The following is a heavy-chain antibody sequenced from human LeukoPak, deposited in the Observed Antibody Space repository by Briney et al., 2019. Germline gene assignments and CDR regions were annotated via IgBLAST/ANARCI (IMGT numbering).Heavy chain of an antibody. CDR1: GFTFTSYA. V-gene: IGHV3-23*01. D-gene: IGHD4-17*01. Sequence: GSLRLSCAASGFTFTSYAINWVRQAPGKGLGWVSGIRAGGEDTYYAVSEKGRFTISRDNSRNTLYLQPTSLRAEYTAVYYCTIHGDYGSYFDSWGQGTLVTVSS. J-gene: IGHJ4*02. CDR3: TIHGDYGSYFDS. CDR2: IRAGGEDT.